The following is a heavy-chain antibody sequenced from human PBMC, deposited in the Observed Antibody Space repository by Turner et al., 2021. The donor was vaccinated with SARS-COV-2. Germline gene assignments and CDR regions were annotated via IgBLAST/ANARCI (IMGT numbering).Heavy chain of an antibody. D-gene: IGHD6-13*01. CDR1: GFTFSRYG. CDR3: AKDLGQLDWFDP. CDR2: ISYDGSNK. Sequence: QVQLVESGGGVVQPGRSLRLSCAASGFTFSRYGMHWVRQAPGKGREWVAVISYDGSNKYYADSVKGRFTISRDNSKNTLYLQMNSLRAEDTAVYYCAKDLGQLDWFDPWGQGTLVTVSS. V-gene: IGHV3-30*18. J-gene: IGHJ5*02.